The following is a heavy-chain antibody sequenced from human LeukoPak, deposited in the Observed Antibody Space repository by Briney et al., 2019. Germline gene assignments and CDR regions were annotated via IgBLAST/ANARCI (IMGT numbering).Heavy chain of an antibody. Sequence: GGSLRLSCAASGFTFSSYAMSWVRQAPGKGLEWVSAISGSGGSTYYADSVKGRFTISRDNSKNTLYLQMNSLRAEDTAVYYCAKARTVVVAATRGYYFDYWGQETLVTVSS. V-gene: IGHV3-23*01. CDR3: AKARTVVVAATRGYYFDY. CDR2: ISGSGGST. D-gene: IGHD2-15*01. CDR1: GFTFSSYA. J-gene: IGHJ4*02.